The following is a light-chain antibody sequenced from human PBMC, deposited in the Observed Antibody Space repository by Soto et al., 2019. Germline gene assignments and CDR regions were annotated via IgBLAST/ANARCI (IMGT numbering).Light chain of an antibody. CDR3: QHYNSYSEA. J-gene: IGKJ1*01. CDR1: QGISSY. Sequence: IRMTQSPSSLSAYTGDRVTITCRASQGISSYLAWYQQKPGKAPKLLIYAASTLQSGVPSRFSGGGSGTDFTLTISCLQSEDFATYYCQHYNSYSEAFGQGTKVDIK. V-gene: IGKV1-8*01. CDR2: AAS.